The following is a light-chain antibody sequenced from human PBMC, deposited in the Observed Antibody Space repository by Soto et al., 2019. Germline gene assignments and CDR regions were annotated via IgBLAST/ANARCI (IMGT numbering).Light chain of an antibody. CDR3: QQYCYLAT. CDR1: QSISSW. CDR2: KAS. Sequence: DIQMTQSPSTLSASVGDRVTITCRASQSISSWLTWYQQKAGQAPKLLIYKASIVESGVPSRFSGSGSGTEFTLTISSLQPDDSATYYCQQYCYLATFGQGTRVEVK. V-gene: IGKV1-5*03. J-gene: IGKJ1*01.